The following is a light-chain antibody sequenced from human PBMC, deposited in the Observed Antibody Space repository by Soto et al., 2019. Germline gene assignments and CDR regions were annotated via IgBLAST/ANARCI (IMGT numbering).Light chain of an antibody. J-gene: IGLJ1*01. Sequence: QSALTQPPSASGSPGQSVTISCTGTSSDVGGYNYVSWYQQHPGKAPKLMIYEVSKRPSGVPDRFSGSKSGNTASLTVSGLQAVDEADYYCSSYAGSNNFVFRTGTKV. CDR2: EVS. CDR3: SSYAGSNNFV. CDR1: SSDVGGYNY. V-gene: IGLV2-8*01.